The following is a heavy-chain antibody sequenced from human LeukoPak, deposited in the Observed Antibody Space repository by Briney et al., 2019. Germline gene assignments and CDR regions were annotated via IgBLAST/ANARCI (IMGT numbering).Heavy chain of an antibody. Sequence: ASVKVSCKAFGYTFTSNYMHWVRQAPGQGPEWMGVISPSGGSTTYAQKFQGRVTLTRDMSTSTDYLELSSLRSEDTAVYYCAAADIVVVPAAIYPGAFDIWGQGTMVTVSS. D-gene: IGHD2-2*01. CDR2: ISPSGGST. J-gene: IGHJ3*02. V-gene: IGHV1-46*01. CDR3: AAADIVVVPAAIYPGAFDI. CDR1: GYTFTSNY.